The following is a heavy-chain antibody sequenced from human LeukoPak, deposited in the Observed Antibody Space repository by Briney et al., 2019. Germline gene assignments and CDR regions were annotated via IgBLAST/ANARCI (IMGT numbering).Heavy chain of an antibody. CDR1: GYTFTSYY. V-gene: IGHV1-46*01. Sequence: ASVKVSCKASGYTFTSYYMHWVRQAPGQGLEWMGIINPSGGSTSYAQKFQGRVTMTRDMSTSTDYMELSSLRSDDTAVYYCARGLRDDSSGYSDSWFDPWGQGTLVTVSS. D-gene: IGHD3-22*01. J-gene: IGHJ5*02. CDR3: ARGLRDDSSGYSDSWFDP. CDR2: INPSGGST.